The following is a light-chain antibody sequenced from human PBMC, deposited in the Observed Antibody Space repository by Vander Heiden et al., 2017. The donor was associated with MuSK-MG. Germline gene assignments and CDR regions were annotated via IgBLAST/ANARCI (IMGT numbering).Light chain of an antibody. CDR3: AAWDDSLSGVV. V-gene: IGLV1-47*01. Sequence: QSVLTQPPSTSGTPGQRVTISCFGSSSSIGANYVYWYQHLPGAAPKLLILRDDQRPSGVPDRFAGSKSDTSASLAISGLRSEDEADDDCAAWDDSLSGVVFGGGTKLTVL. J-gene: IGLJ2*01. CDR2: RDD. CDR1: SSSIGANY.